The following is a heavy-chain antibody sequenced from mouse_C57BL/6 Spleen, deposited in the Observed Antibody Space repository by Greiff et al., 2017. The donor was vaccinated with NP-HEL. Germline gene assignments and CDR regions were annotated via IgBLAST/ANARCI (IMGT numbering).Heavy chain of an antibody. CDR1: GYTFTSYG. CDR2: IYPRSGNT. D-gene: IGHD1-1*01. Sequence: QVQLQQSRAELARPGASVKLSCKASGYTFTSYGISWVKQRTGQGLEWIGEIYPRSGNTYYNEKFKGKATLTADKSSSTAYMELRSLTSEDSAVYFCARRLITTVVAKGYAMDYWGQGTSVTVSS. CDR3: ARRLITTVVAKGYAMDY. J-gene: IGHJ4*01. V-gene: IGHV1-81*01.